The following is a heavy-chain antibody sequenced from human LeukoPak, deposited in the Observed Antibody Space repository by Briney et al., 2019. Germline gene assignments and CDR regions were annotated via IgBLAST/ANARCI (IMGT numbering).Heavy chain of an antibody. V-gene: IGHV4-59*08. Sequence: ASETLSLTCTVSGGAISNYYWSWLRQPPGKGLEWIGYIYYSGTTNHNPSLKSRVTISVDVSKNQLSLRLNSVTAADTAVYYCARRVAAAGTFDYWGQGTLVTVSS. D-gene: IGHD6-13*01. CDR3: ARRVAAAGTFDY. CDR1: GGAISNYY. CDR2: IYYSGTT. J-gene: IGHJ4*02.